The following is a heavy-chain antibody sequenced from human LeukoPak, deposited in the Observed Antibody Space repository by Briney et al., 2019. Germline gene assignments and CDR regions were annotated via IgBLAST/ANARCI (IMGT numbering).Heavy chain of an antibody. CDR2: ISSSGSTI. Sequence: GGSLRLSCAASGFTFSDYYMSWIRQAPGKGLEWVSYISSSGSTIYYANSVQGRFTISRDNAKNSLYLQMNSLRAEDTAVYYCATTIGGYSSSPFDYWGQGTLVTVSS. V-gene: IGHV3-11*04. CDR1: GFTFSDYY. D-gene: IGHD6-13*01. CDR3: ATTIGGYSSSPFDY. J-gene: IGHJ4*02.